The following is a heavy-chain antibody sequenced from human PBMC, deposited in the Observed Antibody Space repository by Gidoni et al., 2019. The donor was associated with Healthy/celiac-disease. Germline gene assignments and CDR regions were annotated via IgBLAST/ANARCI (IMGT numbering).Heavy chain of an antibody. Sequence: QVQLVQSGAEVKKPGSSVKVSCQASGGTFSSYTISWVRQAPGQGLEWMGRIIPIRGIANYAQKFQGRVTITADKSTSTAYMELSSLRSEDTAVYYCARGGRFSAWFDPWGQGTLVTVSS. CDR2: IIPIRGIA. CDR1: GGTFSSYT. D-gene: IGHD1-26*01. V-gene: IGHV1-69*02. J-gene: IGHJ5*02. CDR3: ARGGRFSAWFDP.